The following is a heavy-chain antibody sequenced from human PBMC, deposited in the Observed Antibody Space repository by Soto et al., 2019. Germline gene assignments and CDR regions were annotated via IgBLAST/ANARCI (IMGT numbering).Heavy chain of an antibody. V-gene: IGHV4-59*01. D-gene: IGHD2-21*01. Sequence: DDLCVPWSVSGGTLRRYYWTGFRQPPGKEQEWIGYITYSGITTSNPYLKSRVTISIDTSKNQFSLNLNSVTAADTAVYYCARGRNSLTEYCGTDSCAWFDSWGQGTLGTVS. CDR1: GGTLRRYY. J-gene: IGHJ5*01. CDR2: ITYSGIT. CDR3: ARGRNSLTEYCGTDSCAWFDS.